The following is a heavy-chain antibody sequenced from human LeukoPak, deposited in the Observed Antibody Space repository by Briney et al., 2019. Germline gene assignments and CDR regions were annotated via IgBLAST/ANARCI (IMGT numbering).Heavy chain of an antibody. CDR1: GGSISSYY. J-gene: IGHJ3*02. D-gene: IGHD2-2*01. Sequence: SETLSLTCTVSGGSISSYYWSWIRQPPGKGLEWIGYIYYSGSTNYNPSLKSRVTISVDTSKNQFSLKLSSVTAADTAVYYCARLENSEYQPFDIWGQGTMVTVSS. V-gene: IGHV4-59*08. CDR2: IYYSGST. CDR3: ARLENSEYQPFDI.